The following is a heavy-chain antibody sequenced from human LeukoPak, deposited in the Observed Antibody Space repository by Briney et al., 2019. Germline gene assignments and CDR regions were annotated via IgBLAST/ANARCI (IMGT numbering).Heavy chain of an antibody. CDR3: ARDAAIGAFDI. J-gene: IGHJ3*02. V-gene: IGHV1-8*01. Sequence: ASVKVSCKASGYTFTSYDINWVRQATGQGLEWMGWMNPNSGNTGYAQKLQGRVTMTTDTSTSTAYMELGSLRSDDTAVYYCARDAAIGAFDIWGQGTMVTVSS. CDR1: GYTFTSYD. CDR2: MNPNSGNT. D-gene: IGHD6-25*01.